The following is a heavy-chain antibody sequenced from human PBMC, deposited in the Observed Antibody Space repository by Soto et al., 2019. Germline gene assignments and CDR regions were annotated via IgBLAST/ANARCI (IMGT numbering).Heavy chain of an antibody. CDR2: INAGNGNT. D-gene: IGHD2-21*02. J-gene: IGHJ4*02. Sequence: QVQLVQSGAEVKKPGASVKVSCKASGYTFTSYAMHWVRQAPGQRLEWMGWINAGNGNTKYSQKFQGRVTITRDTSASTAYMEXSXLRSEDTAVYYCARSIVVVTAADYWGQGTLVTVSS. CDR1: GYTFTSYA. V-gene: IGHV1-3*01. CDR3: ARSIVVVTAADY.